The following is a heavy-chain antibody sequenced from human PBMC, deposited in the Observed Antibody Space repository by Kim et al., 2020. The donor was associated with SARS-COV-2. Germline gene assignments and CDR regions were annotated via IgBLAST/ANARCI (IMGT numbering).Heavy chain of an antibody. CDR1: GDSISHSDTY. CDR3: TRGHPPRD. CDR2: FYYSGSP. V-gene: IGHV4-31*03. J-gene: IGHJ4*02. Sequence: SETLSLTCTVSGDSISHSDTYWSWIRQHPAKGLEWIGYFYYSGSPYYNPSLKSRLRISIDTSKNQFSLKLSSVTAADTAVYFCTRGHPPRDWGQGTLVTVSS.